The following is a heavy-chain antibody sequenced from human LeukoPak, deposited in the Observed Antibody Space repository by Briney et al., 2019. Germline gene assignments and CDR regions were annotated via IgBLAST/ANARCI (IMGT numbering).Heavy chain of an antibody. CDR2: ITSSGGDT. CDR3: AKYYYDSASYYRS. D-gene: IGHD3-22*01. CDR1: GFTFSSYA. V-gene: IGHV3-23*01. J-gene: IGHJ4*02. Sequence: GGSLRLSCAASGFTFSSYAMSWVRQAPGKGLEWVSTITSSGGDTFYADSVKGRFTVSRDNAKSTLSLQMNSLRAEDTAIYYCAKYYYDSASYYRSWGQGTLVTVSS.